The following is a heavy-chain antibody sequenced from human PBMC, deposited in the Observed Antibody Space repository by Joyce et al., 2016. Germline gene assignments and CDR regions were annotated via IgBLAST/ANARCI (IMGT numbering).Heavy chain of an antibody. J-gene: IGHJ4*02. V-gene: IGHV1-69*01. CDR2: IIPISGIP. Sequence: QVQLVQSGAEVKKPGSSVKVSCKASGGTFSNYAISWVRQAPGKGLEWMGGIIPISGIPNCAQKFQGRVTITADESTSTAYLELKRLTSDDTAVYYCARHDVLTGYYLLYWGQGTLVTVSS. CDR1: GGTFSNYA. CDR3: ARHDVLTGYYLLY. D-gene: IGHD3-9*01.